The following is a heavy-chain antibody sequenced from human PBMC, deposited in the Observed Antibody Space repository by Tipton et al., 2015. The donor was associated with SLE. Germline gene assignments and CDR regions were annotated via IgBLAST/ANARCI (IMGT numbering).Heavy chain of an antibody. CDR1: GYAFTTYH. J-gene: IGHJ6*02. CDR2: ISPYNGKT. V-gene: IGHV1-18*01. CDR3: ARESRGLGCIDV. Sequence: QLVQSGAEVRKPGASVKVSCKASGYAFTTYHITWVRQAPGQGLEWMGWISPYNGKTDYAQKVQGRVTMTTDTSTTTAYMELRSLRYEDTAVYYCARESRGLGCIDVWGQGTTVTVSS. D-gene: IGHD3-10*01.